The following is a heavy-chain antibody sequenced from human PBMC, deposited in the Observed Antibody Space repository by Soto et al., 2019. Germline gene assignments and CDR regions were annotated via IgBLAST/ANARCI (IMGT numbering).Heavy chain of an antibody. Sequence: SETLSLTCAVSGGSINSGGYSWSWIRQPPGKGLEWIGYIYHSGSNYYNPSLKSRVTISVDRSKNQFSLKLSSVTAADTAVYYCARVPSPWGQGTLVTVS. CDR2: IYHSGSN. J-gene: IGHJ5*02. CDR1: GGSINSGGYS. CDR3: ARVPSP. V-gene: IGHV4-30-2*01.